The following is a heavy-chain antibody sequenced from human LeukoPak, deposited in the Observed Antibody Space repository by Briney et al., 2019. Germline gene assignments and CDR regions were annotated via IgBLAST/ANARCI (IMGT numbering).Heavy chain of an antibody. CDR1: GFTFKNYG. D-gene: IGHD1-1*01. J-gene: IGHJ4*02. Sequence: GGTLRLSCAASGFTFKNYGMSWVRQAPGKGLEWVSAISGSGGSTYYADSVKGRFTISRDNSKNTLSLQMNSLRAEDTAIYYCAKASNTWNYFDYWGQGTLVTVSS. V-gene: IGHV3-23*01. CDR3: AKASNTWNYFDY. CDR2: ISGSGGST.